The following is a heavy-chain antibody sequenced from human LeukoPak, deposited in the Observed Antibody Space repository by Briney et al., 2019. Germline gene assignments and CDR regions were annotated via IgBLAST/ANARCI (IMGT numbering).Heavy chain of an antibody. D-gene: IGHD3-22*01. CDR3: VRLRRNSDTSGFYYYYDY. CDR1: GYTFSSYS. V-gene: IGHV3-21*01. J-gene: IGHJ4*02. CDR2: ISVRSNYI. Sequence: GGSLRLSCAASGYTFSSYSINWVRQAPGKGLEWVSSISVRSNYIYYADSVRGRFSISRDDARDSLYLQMNSLRAGDTAVYYCVRLRRNSDTSGFYYYYDYWGQGNLVTVSS.